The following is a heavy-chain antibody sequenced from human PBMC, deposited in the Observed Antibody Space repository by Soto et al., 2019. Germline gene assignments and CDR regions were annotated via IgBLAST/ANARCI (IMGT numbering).Heavy chain of an antibody. Sequence: QLQLQESGPGLVKPSETLSLTCTVSGGSISSSSYYWGWIRQPPGKGLEWIGSIYYSGSTYYNPSLKSRVTISVDTSKNQFSLKLSSVTAADTAVYYCARLPKYDAFDIWGQGTMVTVSS. J-gene: IGHJ3*02. CDR1: GGSISSSSYY. CDR2: IYYSGST. V-gene: IGHV4-39*01. CDR3: ARLPKYDAFDI. D-gene: IGHD2-2*01.